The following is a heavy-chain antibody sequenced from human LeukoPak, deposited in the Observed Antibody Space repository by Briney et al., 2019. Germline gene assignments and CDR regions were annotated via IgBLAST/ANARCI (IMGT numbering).Heavy chain of an antibody. CDR3: AKSGNAITMVRGVKVGLDY. V-gene: IGHV3-23*01. CDR1: GFSFSDYS. CDR2: ISGSGENT. Sequence: PGGSLRLSCTASGFSFSDYSVAWVRQAPGKGLEWVSTISGSGENTYYADSMKGRFTISRDNSKNSLSLQLNSLRAEDTAVYYCAKSGNAITMVRGVKVGLDYWGQGTLVTVSS. D-gene: IGHD3-10*01. J-gene: IGHJ4*02.